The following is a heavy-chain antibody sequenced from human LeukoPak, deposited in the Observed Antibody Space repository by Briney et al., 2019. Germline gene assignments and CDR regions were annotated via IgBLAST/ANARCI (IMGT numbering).Heavy chain of an antibody. J-gene: IGHJ4*02. CDR1: GGSISSGDYY. D-gene: IGHD1-26*01. Sequence: SETLSLTCTVSGGSISSGDYYWSWIRQPPGKGLEWIGYIYYSGSTYYNPSLKSRVTISVDTSNNQFSLKLSSVTAADTPVYYCARVEARYYFDYWGQGTLVTVSS. V-gene: IGHV4-30-4*01. CDR3: ARVEARYYFDY. CDR2: IYYSGST.